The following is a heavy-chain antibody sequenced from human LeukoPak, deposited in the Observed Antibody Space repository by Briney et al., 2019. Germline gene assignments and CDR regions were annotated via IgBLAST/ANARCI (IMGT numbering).Heavy chain of an antibody. D-gene: IGHD2-8*01. V-gene: IGHV3-15*01. J-gene: IGHJ4*01. CDR1: GFTSSNAW. CDR3: TTDSSPYCADGKCYTGGNFDY. Sequence: GGSLRLSCAASGFTSSNAWMSWVRQAPGKGLGWVGLIKSKTDGGTTDYAVPVKGRFTISRDDSQNTLYLQMNSLQTEDTAVYYCTTDSSPYCADGKCYTGGNFDYWGQGTLVTVSS. CDR2: IKSKTDGGTT.